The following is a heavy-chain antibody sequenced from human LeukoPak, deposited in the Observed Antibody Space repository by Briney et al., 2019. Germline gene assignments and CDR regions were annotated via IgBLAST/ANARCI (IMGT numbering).Heavy chain of an antibody. J-gene: IGHJ5*02. CDR3: ARDLGFCGGDCYSHNWFDP. CDR2: IYYSGST. D-gene: IGHD2-21*02. Sequence: SETLSLTCTVSGGSISSYYWSWIRQPPGKGLEWIGYIYYSGSTNYNPPLKSRVTISVDTSKNQFSLKLSSVTAADTAVYYCARDLGFCGGDCYSHNWFDPWGQGTLVTVSS. V-gene: IGHV4-59*01. CDR1: GGSISSYY.